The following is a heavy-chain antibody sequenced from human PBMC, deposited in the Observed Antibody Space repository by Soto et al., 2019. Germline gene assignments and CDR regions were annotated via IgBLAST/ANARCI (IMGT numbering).Heavy chain of an antibody. CDR2: IWYDGSNK. V-gene: IGHV3-33*01. CDR1: GFTFSSYG. CDR3: SRDLGARGPRNFDC. J-gene: IGHJ4*02. D-gene: IGHD3-16*01. Sequence: QVQLVESGGGVVQPGRSLRLSCAASGFTFSSYGMHWVRQAPGKGLEWVAVIWYDGSNKYYADSVKGRFTISRDNSKNTLYRQMNSLIAEDTSVYYCSRDLGARGPRNFDCWGQGTLVTVSS.